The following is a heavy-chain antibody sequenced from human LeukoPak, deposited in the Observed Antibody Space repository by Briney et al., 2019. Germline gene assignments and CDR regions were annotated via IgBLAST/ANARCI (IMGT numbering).Heavy chain of an antibody. J-gene: IGHJ6*03. CDR3: AKGRGWESSYYYYYMDV. D-gene: IGHD1-26*01. V-gene: IGHV3-30*02. Sequence: PGGSLSLSCGASGFTFSSYGMHGARQSPGKALEGVAYIRYDEDNKYYTDSVKGRFTISRDNSKNTLYLQINSLRAEDTAVYYCAKGRGWESSYYYYYMDVWGKGTTVTVSS. CDR1: GFTFSSYG. CDR2: IRYDEDNK.